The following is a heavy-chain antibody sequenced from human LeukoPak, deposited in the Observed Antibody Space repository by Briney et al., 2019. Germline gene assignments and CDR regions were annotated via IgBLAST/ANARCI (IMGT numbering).Heavy chain of an antibody. CDR1: GFTFSSYG. CDR3: ARGKKYYYDSSRYQPGGHLDY. D-gene: IGHD3-22*01. V-gene: IGHV3-33*01. J-gene: IGHJ4*02. Sequence: GRSLKLSCAASGFTFSSYGMHWVRQAPGKGLEWVALIYYDGSNAYYTDSVKGRFTISRDNSRNSLYLQMNSLRAEDSAVYYCARGKKYYYDSSRYQPGGHLDYWGQGTLVTVSA. CDR2: IYYDGSNA.